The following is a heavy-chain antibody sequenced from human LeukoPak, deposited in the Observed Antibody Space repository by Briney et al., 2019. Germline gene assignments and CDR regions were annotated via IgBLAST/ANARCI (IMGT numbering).Heavy chain of an antibody. Sequence: PGGSLRLSCAASGFTFSSYWMSWVRQAPGKGLEWVANIKQDGSEKYYVDSVKGRFTISRDNSKNTLYLQMNSLRAEDTAVYYGAKAVYSSNSHYYMDVWGKGTTVTVSS. CDR2: IKQDGSEK. D-gene: IGHD6-13*01. CDR1: GFTFSSYW. V-gene: IGHV3-7*01. J-gene: IGHJ6*03. CDR3: AKAVYSSNSHYYMDV.